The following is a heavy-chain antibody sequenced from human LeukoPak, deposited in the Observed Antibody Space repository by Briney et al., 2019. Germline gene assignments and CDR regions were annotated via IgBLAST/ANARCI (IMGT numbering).Heavy chain of an antibody. Sequence: PGGSLRLSCAASGFTFSSYAMSWIRQPPGKGLEWIGEINHSGSTNYNPSLKSRVTISVDTSKNQFSLKLSSVTAADTAVCYCARPGELGIHYYYMDVWGKGTTVTVSS. V-gene: IGHV4-34*01. CDR1: GFTFSSYA. J-gene: IGHJ6*03. D-gene: IGHD7-27*01. CDR2: INHSGST. CDR3: ARPGELGIHYYYMDV.